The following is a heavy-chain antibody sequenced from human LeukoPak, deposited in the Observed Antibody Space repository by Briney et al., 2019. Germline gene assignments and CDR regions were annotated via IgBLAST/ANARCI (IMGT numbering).Heavy chain of an antibody. Sequence: GGSLRLSCAASGFIFSSYAMSWVRQAPGKGLEWVSAIGGSGGSTYYADSVKGRFTISRDNSKNTLYLQMNSLRAEDTAVYYCAKDPGVFRYFDHSDGYWGQGTLVTVSS. CDR1: GFIFSSYA. J-gene: IGHJ4*02. CDR2: IGGSGGST. D-gene: IGHD3-9*01. CDR3: AKDPGVFRYFDHSDGY. V-gene: IGHV3-23*01.